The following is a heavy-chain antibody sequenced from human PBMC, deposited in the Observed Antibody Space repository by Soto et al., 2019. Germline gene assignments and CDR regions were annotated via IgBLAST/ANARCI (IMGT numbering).Heavy chain of an antibody. Sequence: EVQLVESGGGLVQPGGSLRLSCAASGFTVSSFYMSWVCQVPGKGLEWVSAIYSGGTTYYADSVKGRFTFSRDTSKNTLYLQMNSLRAEDTAVYFCARQGSIYYYYMDVWGIGTTVTVSS. CDR1: GFTVSSFY. V-gene: IGHV3-66*04. CDR3: ARQGSIYYYYMDV. D-gene: IGHD1-26*01. J-gene: IGHJ6*03. CDR2: IYSGGTT.